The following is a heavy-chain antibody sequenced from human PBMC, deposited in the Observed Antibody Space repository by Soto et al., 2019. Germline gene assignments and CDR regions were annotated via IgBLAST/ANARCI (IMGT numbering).Heavy chain of an antibody. CDR3: AHGSGWLSDY. CDR2: IYWDDDK. D-gene: IGHD6-19*01. Sequence: QITLKESGPTLVKPTQTLTLTCTFSGFSLSSPAVGVNWIRQPPGKALEWLALIYWDDDKQYSPSLRSRLTITNDTSQNQVVLTMTNMDPVDTATYYCAHGSGWLSDYWGQGTLVTVSS. CDR1: GFSLSSPAVG. J-gene: IGHJ4*02. V-gene: IGHV2-5*02.